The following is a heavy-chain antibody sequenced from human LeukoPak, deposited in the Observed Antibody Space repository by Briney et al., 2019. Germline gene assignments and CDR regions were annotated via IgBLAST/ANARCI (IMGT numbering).Heavy chain of an antibody. J-gene: IGHJ4*02. CDR3: ATEWRAEYYYDSSFLGY. Sequence: APVKVSCKASGYTFTGYYMHWVRQAPGQGLEWMGWINPNSGGTNYAQKFQGRVTMTRDTSISTAYMELSRLRSDDTAVYYCATEWRAEYYYDSSFLGYWGQGTLVTVSS. CDR1: GYTFTGYY. V-gene: IGHV1-2*02. CDR2: INPNSGGT. D-gene: IGHD3-22*01.